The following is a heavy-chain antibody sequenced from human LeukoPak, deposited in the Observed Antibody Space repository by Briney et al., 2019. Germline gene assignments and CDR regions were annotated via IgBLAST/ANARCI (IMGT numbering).Heavy chain of an antibody. CDR3: ARDHLGAQFDY. Sequence: TGGSLRLSCAASGCSFSSYEMNWVRQAPGKGLEWVSYISTSGLTTYYADAVKGRFTISRDNAKTSVHLQMNSLRAEDTAVYYCARDHLGAQFDYWGQGTLVTVSS. CDR1: GCSFSSYE. J-gene: IGHJ4*02. D-gene: IGHD1-26*01. CDR2: ISTSGLTT. V-gene: IGHV3-48*03.